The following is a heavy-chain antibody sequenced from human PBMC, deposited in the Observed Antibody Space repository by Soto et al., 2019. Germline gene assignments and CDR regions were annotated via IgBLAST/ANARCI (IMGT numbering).Heavy chain of an antibody. CDR1: GFTFSTYG. CDR2: YGVSVGST. CDR3: VKFRGRAYHYYYMDV. D-gene: IGHD3-16*01. Sequence: DVQLLESGGGLVQRGGSLRLSCAASGFTFSTYGMTWVRQAPGKGLEWVSYGVSVGSTYYADSVKGRFTISRDNSKNTLYLQLNSLRAEDMSVYYCVKFRGRAYHYYYMDVWGNWKTVTVS. J-gene: IGHJ6*03. V-gene: IGHV3-23*01.